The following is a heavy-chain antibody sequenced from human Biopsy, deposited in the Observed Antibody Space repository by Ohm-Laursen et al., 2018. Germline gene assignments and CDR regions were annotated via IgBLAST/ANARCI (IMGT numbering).Heavy chain of an antibody. CDR2: IIPILGTV. D-gene: IGHD3-10*01. V-gene: IGHV1-69*04. CDR3: ASGDIGGIGLDV. J-gene: IGHJ6*02. CDR1: GDTFTTSA. Sequence: ASVKVSCKASGDTFTTSATSWVRQAPGQGLDWMGRIIPILGTVDYGQNFQGRVTIRANTSTAFLKLTSLRYDDTAVYYCASGDIGGIGLDVWGLGTTVTVSS.